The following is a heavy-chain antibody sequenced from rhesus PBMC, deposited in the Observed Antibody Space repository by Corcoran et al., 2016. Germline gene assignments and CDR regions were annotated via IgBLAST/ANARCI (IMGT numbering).Heavy chain of an antibody. D-gene: IGHD6-25*01. J-gene: IGHJ5-2*02. Sequence: QVQLQESGPGLVKPSETLSLTCAVSGGSFSSYWWNWIRQPPGKGLEWIGENNGNRGSTTTTPPLKSRVTFSTDSAKNQFSLKLRSVTAADTAVYYCARNAEYSGNWNVGNSLEVWGRGVLVTVSS. CDR3: ARNAEYSGNWNVGNSLEV. CDR2: NNGNRGST. V-gene: IGHV4-80*01. CDR1: GGSFSSYW.